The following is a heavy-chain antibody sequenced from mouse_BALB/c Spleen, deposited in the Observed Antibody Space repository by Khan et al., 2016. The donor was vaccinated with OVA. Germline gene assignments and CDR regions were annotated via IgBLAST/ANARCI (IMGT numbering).Heavy chain of an antibody. CDR2: ITYSGST. J-gene: IGHJ2*01. CDR1: GYSITSAYA. Sequence: EVQLQESGPGLVKPSQSLSLTCTVTGYSITSAYAWNWIRQFPGDKLEWMGYITYSGSTNYNPSLKSRISITRDTSKNQFFLQLNSVTTEDTATYYCARGLRYFDYGGQGTTLTVSS. D-gene: IGHD3-1*01. V-gene: IGHV3-2*02. CDR3: ARGLRYFDY.